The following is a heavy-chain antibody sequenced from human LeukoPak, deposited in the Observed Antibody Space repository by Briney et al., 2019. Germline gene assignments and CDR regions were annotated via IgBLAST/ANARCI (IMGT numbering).Heavy chain of an antibody. Sequence: PSQTLSLTCTVSGGSISSGSYYWSWIRQPAGKGLEWIGRIYTSGSTNYNPSLKSRVTISVDTSKNQFSLKLSSVTAADTAVYYCARLLKRTTPHKYSVRARRQTDAFDIWGQGTMVTVSS. J-gene: IGHJ3*02. D-gene: IGHD1-7*01. CDR1: GGSISSGSYY. CDR2: IYTSGST. V-gene: IGHV4-61*02. CDR3: ARLLKRTTPHKYSVRARRQTDAFDI.